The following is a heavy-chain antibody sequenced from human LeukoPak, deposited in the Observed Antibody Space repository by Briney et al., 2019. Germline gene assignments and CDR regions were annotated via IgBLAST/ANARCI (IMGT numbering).Heavy chain of an antibody. V-gene: IGHV3-30*04. Sequence: GGSLRLSCAASGFTFSSYAINWVRQAPGKGLEWVAVISYDGSNKYYADSVKGRFTISRDNSNNTLYVQMTSLRVEDTAVYYCARRSSSWAFDIWGQGTMVTVSS. CDR3: ARRSSSWAFDI. D-gene: IGHD6-13*01. J-gene: IGHJ3*02. CDR1: GFTFSSYA. CDR2: ISYDGSNK.